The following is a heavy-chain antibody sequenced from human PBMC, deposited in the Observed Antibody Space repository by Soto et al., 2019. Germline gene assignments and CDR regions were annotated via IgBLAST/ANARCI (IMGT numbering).Heavy chain of an antibody. J-gene: IGHJ4*02. Sequence: SETLSLTCTVSGGSISSSSYYWGWIRQPPGKGLEWIGSIYYGGTTYYNPSLESRVTISVATSKNQFSLNLSSVTAADSAVYYCAAYLCIGGSCYLGVFNYWGQGRLVTVSS. D-gene: IGHD2-15*01. CDR2: IYYGGTT. CDR1: GGSISSSSYY. V-gene: IGHV4-39*01. CDR3: AAYLCIGGSCYLGVFNY.